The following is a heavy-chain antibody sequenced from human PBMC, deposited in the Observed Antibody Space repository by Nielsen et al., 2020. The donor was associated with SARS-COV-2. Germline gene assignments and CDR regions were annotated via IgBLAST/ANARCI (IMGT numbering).Heavy chain of an antibody. Sequence: SLKISCAASGFTFSSYGMHWVRQAPGKGLEWVAVISYDGSNKYYADSVKGRFTISRDNSKNTLYLQMNSLRAEDTAVYYCAKVIGYCSSTSCYYYYGMDVWGQGTTVTVSS. D-gene: IGHD2-2*01. CDR2: ISYDGSNK. V-gene: IGHV3-30*18. CDR1: GFTFSSYG. CDR3: AKVIGYCSSTSCYYYYGMDV. J-gene: IGHJ6*02.